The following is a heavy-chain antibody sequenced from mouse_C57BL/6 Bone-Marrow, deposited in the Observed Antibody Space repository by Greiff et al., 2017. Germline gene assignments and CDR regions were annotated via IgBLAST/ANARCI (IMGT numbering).Heavy chain of an antibody. CDR1: GFTFSSYT. CDR3: ASLTTVVALDY. CDR2: ISGGGGNT. J-gene: IGHJ2*01. Sequence: EVNVVESGGGLVKPGGSLKLSCAASGFTFSSYTMSWVRQTPEKRLEWVATISGGGGNTYYPDSVKGRFTISRDNAKNTLYLQMSSLRSEDTALYYCASLTTVVALDYWGQGTTLTVSS. D-gene: IGHD1-1*01. V-gene: IGHV5-9*01.